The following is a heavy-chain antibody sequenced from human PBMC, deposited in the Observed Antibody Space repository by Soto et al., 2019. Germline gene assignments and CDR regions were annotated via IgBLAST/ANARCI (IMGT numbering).Heavy chain of an antibody. CDR1: GFTFSSDA. J-gene: IGHJ4*02. V-gene: IGHV3-23*01. CDR3: AKEVEQLLVLHS. D-gene: IGHD6-13*01. CDR2: ISGSGVSA. Sequence: EVQLLESGGGLVQLGGSLRLSCAASGFTFSSDALSWVRQAPGKGLEWVSGISGSGVSAYYADSVKGRFTISRDNSKNTLYLQMNSLTVEDTAVYYCAKEVEQLLVLHSWGQGTLVTVSS.